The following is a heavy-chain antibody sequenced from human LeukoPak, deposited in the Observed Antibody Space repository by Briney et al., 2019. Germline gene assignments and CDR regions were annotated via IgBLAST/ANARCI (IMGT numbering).Heavy chain of an antibody. CDR3: ARLAQLRFLEWLMDY. V-gene: IGHV1-8*01. CDR1: GYTFTSYD. CDR2: MNPNSGNT. J-gene: IGHJ4*02. D-gene: IGHD3-3*01. Sequence: ASVKVSCKASGYTFTSYDINWVRQATGQGLEWMGWMNPNSGNTGYAQKFQGRVTMTRNTSISTAYMGLSSLRSEDTAVYYCARLAQLRFLEWLMDYWGQGTLVTVSS.